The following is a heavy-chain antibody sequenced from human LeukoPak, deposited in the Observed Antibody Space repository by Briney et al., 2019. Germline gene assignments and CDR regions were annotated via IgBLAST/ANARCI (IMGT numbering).Heavy chain of an antibody. J-gene: IGHJ6*03. Sequence: ASVKVSCKASGYTFTSYNINWVRQAPGQGLEWMAWMHPNNGDTGYAQKFQDRVTVTSNTSIRTAYMELRSLTSEDTAVYYCARELIVLEPAARRYNYYMDVWGIGTTVSVSS. V-gene: IGHV1-8*03. CDR2: MHPNNGDT. D-gene: IGHD2-2*01. CDR3: ARELIVLEPAARRYNYYMDV. CDR1: GYTFTSYN.